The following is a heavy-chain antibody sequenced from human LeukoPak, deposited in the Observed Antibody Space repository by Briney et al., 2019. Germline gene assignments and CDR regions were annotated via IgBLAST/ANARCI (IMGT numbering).Heavy chain of an antibody. CDR3: ARDRYYYDSSGYYYYFDY. J-gene: IGHJ4*02. V-gene: IGHV4-39*07. D-gene: IGHD3-22*01. Sequence: PSETLSLTCTVSGGSISSRSSYWGWIRQPPGKGLEWIGSMYYSGSTYYNPSLKSRITISVDTSKNQFSLKLSSVTAADTAVYYCARDRYYYDSSGYYYYFDYWGQGTLVTVSS. CDR1: GGSISSRSSY. CDR2: MYYSGST.